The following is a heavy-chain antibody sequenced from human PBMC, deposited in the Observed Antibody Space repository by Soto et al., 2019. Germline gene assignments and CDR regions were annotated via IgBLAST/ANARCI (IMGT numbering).Heavy chain of an antibody. D-gene: IGHD2-21*01. Sequence: QVQLVESGGGVVQPGRSLRLSCAASGFTFSSYGMHWVRQAPGKGLEWVAVISYDGSNKYYADSVKGRFTISRDNSKNTLYLQMNSLRAEDTVVYYCAKGGGAPDYWGQGTLVTVSS. J-gene: IGHJ4*02. V-gene: IGHV3-30*18. CDR1: GFTFSSYG. CDR2: ISYDGSNK. CDR3: AKGGGAPDY.